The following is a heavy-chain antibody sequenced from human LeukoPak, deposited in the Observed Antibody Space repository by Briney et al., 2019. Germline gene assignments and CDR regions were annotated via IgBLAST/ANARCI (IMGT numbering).Heavy chain of an antibody. CDR2: IKQDGTEQ. Sequence: GGSLRLSCAASGFTFSNYAMSWVRQAPGKGLEWVANIKQDGTEQYYVDSVKGRFTISRDNAKNSLYLQMNSLTAEDTAVYYCARGGWRPEYWGQGTLVTVSS. V-gene: IGHV3-7*01. CDR3: ARGGWRPEY. CDR1: GFTFSNYA. D-gene: IGHD6-19*01. J-gene: IGHJ4*02.